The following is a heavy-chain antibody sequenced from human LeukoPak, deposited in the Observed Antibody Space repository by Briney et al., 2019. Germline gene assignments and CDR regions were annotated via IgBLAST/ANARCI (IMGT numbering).Heavy chain of an antibody. J-gene: IGHJ4*02. D-gene: IGHD1-26*01. CDR2: IDPSSAYI. CDR3: AKVPHRIVGAHQDY. V-gene: IGHV3-21*04. Sequence: GGSLRLSCAASGFTFSTYTMNWVRQAPGKGLEWVSSIDPSSAYIYHADSVKGRLTISRDNAKNSLFLQMNSLRVEDTAVYYCAKVPHRIVGAHQDYWGQGTLVTVSS. CDR1: GFTFSTYT.